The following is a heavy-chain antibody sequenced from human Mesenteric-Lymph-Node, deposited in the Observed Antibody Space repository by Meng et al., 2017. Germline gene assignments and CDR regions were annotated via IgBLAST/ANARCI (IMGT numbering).Heavy chain of an antibody. CDR3: ARDGVRFLEWLSHYYFDY. Sequence: GESLKISCAASGFTFSTYWMSWVRQAPGKGLEWVANINQDGSQKSFLDSVKGRFTISRDNTKNSLYLQMNSLRAEDTAVYYCARDGVRFLEWLSHYYFDYWGQGTLVTVSS. CDR1: GFTFSTYW. J-gene: IGHJ4*02. CDR2: INQDGSQK. V-gene: IGHV3-7*01. D-gene: IGHD3-3*01.